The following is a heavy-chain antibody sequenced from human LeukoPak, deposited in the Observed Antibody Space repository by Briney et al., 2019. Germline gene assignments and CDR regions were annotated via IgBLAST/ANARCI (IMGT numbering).Heavy chain of an antibody. V-gene: IGHV1-69*13. CDR3: ARGSQYYDFWSGPMGWYFDL. J-gene: IGHJ2*01. CDR1: GGTFSSYA. Sequence: ASVKVSCKASGGTFSSYAISWVRQAPGQGLEWMGGIIPIFGTANYAQKSQGRVTITADESTSTAYMELSSLRSEDTAVYYCARGSQYYDFWSGPMGWYFDLWGRGTLVTVSS. D-gene: IGHD3-3*01. CDR2: IIPIFGTA.